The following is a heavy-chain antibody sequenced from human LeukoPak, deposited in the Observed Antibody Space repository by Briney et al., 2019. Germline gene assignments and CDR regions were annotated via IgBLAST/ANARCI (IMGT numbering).Heavy chain of an antibody. D-gene: IGHD3-10*01. J-gene: IGHJ4*02. Sequence: SETLSLTCTVSGYSISSGYYWGWIRQPPGKGLEWIGEINHSGSTNYNPSLKSRVTISVDTSKNQFSLKLSSVTAADTAVYYCARRPLGLLPSFWGQGTLVTVSS. CDR1: GYSISSGYY. CDR2: INHSGST. V-gene: IGHV4-38-2*02. CDR3: ARRPLGLLPSF.